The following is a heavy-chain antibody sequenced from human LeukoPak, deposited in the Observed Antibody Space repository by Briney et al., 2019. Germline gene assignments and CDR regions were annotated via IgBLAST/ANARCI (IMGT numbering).Heavy chain of an antibody. D-gene: IGHD6-19*01. V-gene: IGHV4-39*07. J-gene: IGHJ4*02. CDR2: IYYSGST. CDR3: ARDKYSSGWYYFDY. Sequence: SEILSLTCTVSGGSISSSSYYWGWIRQPPGKGLEWIGSIYYSGSTYYNPSLKSRVTISVDTSKNQFSLKLSSVTAADTAVYYCARDKYSSGWYYFDYWGQGTLVTVSS. CDR1: GGSISSSSYY.